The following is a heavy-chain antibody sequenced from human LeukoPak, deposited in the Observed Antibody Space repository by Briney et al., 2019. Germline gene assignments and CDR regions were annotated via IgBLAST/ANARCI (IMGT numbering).Heavy chain of an antibody. V-gene: IGHV1-69*05. CDR2: INTLSGTT. Sequence: GASVKVSCKASGGTIRGFVINWVRQAPGEGLEWMGRINTLSGTTNYTQKFQGRVTMTTDESTTTVFMELSRLISEDTAVYYCTRGDDFLAAYNYMDVWGKGSSVIVSS. J-gene: IGHJ6*03. CDR1: GGTIRGFV. CDR3: TRGDDFLAAYNYMDV. D-gene: IGHD3-9*01.